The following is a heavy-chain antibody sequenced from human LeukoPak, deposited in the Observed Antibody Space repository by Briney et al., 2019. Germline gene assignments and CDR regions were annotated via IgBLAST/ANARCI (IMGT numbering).Heavy chain of an antibody. Sequence: GGSLRLSCAASGFTVSSNYMSWVRQAPGKGLEWVSVIYSGGSTYYADSVKGRFTISRDNSKNTLYLQMNSLRAEDTAVYYCARVGIYDYLIDYWGQGTLVTVSS. J-gene: IGHJ4*02. V-gene: IGHV3-53*01. CDR3: ARVGIYDYLIDY. CDR1: GFTVSSNY. D-gene: IGHD3-16*01. CDR2: IYSGGST.